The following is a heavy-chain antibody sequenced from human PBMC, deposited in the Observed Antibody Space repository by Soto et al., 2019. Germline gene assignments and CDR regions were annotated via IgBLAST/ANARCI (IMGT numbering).Heavy chain of an antibody. CDR3: ARESLLWFGESPPMDV. D-gene: IGHD3-10*01. CDR2: IYSGGST. Sequence: LRLSCAASGFTVSSNYMSWVRQAPGKGLEWVSVIYSGGSTYYADSVKGRFTISRDNSKNTLYLQMNSLRAEDTAVYYCARESLLWFGESPPMDVWGQGTTVTVSS. V-gene: IGHV3-53*01. CDR1: GFTVSSNY. J-gene: IGHJ6*02.